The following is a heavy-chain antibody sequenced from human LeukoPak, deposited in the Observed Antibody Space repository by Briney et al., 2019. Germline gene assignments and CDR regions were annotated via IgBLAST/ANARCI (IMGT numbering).Heavy chain of an antibody. D-gene: IGHD6-19*01. V-gene: IGHV1-24*01. J-gene: IGHJ3*02. CDR1: GYTLTELS. CDR3: ATDLQWLPRNDAFDI. Sequence: GASVKVSCKVSGYTLTELSMHWVRQAPGKGLEWMGGFDPEDGETIYAQKFQGRVTMTEDTSTDTAYMELSSLRSEDTAVYYCATDLQWLPRNDAFDIWGQGTMVTVSS. CDR2: FDPEDGET.